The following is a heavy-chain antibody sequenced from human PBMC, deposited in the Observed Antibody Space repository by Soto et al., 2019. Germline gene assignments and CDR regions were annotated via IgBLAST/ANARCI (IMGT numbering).Heavy chain of an antibody. Sequence: EVQLLESGGGLVQPGGSLRLSCAASGFTFSSYAMSWVRQAPGKGLEWVSAISGSGGSTYYADSVKGRFTISRDNSKNSLYLQMNSLRAEDTAVYYCAKDQIQLWLPHYYYYGMDVSGQGTTVTVSS. CDR2: ISGSGGST. V-gene: IGHV3-23*01. CDR1: GFTFSSYA. D-gene: IGHD5-18*01. J-gene: IGHJ6*02. CDR3: AKDQIQLWLPHYYYYGMDV.